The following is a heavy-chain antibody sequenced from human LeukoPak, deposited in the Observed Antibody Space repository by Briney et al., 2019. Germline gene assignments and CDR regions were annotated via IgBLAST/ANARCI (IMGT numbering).Heavy chain of an antibody. CDR1: GYSINSGYY. J-gene: IGHJ5*02. CDR3: ARLRDLYNCLDP. D-gene: IGHD5-24*01. V-gene: IGHV4-38-2*01. CDR2: ISHSGSI. Sequence: SETLSLXCAVSGYSINSGYYWGWIRQPPGKGLEWIGSISHSGSIYYNPSLKSRVTISVDTSKNQFSLKLSSVTAADTAVYYCARLRDLYNCLDPWGQGTLVTVSS.